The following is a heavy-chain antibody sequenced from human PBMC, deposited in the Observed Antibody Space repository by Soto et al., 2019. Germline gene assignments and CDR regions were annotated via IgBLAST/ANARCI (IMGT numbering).Heavy chain of an antibody. J-gene: IGHJ6*02. D-gene: IGHD3-10*01. V-gene: IGHV1-69*13. Sequence: ASVKVSCKASGGTFSSYAISWVRQAPGQGLEWMGGIIPIFGTANYAQKFQGRVTITADESTSTAYMELSSLRSEDTAVYYCARDPREVLWFGELRNPPKHYYHYGMDVWGQGTTVTGSS. CDR1: GGTFSSYA. CDR2: IIPIFGTA. CDR3: ARDPREVLWFGELRNPPKHYYHYGMDV.